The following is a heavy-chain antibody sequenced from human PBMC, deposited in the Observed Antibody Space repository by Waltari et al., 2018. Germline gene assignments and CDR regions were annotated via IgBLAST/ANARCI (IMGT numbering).Heavy chain of an antibody. CDR1: GYTFTDYQ. CDR3: ARDPGPIVGAPDF. CDR2: INPKNGDT. J-gene: IGHJ4*02. V-gene: IGHV1-2*02. Sequence: QVQLVQSGTEVKKPGASVRVSCQASGYTFTDYQLHWVRQTPGQGFEWMGWINPKNGDTSYAQNFLGRVTMTRDTSINTAYMDLSGLRSDDAAVFYCARDPGPIVGAPDFWGQGTLVTVSS. D-gene: IGHD1-26*01.